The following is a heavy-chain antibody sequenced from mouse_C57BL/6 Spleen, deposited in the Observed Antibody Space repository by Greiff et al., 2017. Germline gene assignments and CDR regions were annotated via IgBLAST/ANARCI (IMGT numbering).Heavy chain of an antibody. V-gene: IGHV1-26*01. CDR2: INPNNGGT. Sequence: EVQLQQSGPELVKPGASVKISCKASGYTFTDYYMNWVKQSHGKSLEWIGDINPNNGGTSYNQKFKGKATLTVDKSSSTAYMELRSLTSEDSAVYYCAREEWFDYWGQGTTLTVSS. CDR3: AREEWFDY. J-gene: IGHJ2*01. CDR1: GYTFTDYY.